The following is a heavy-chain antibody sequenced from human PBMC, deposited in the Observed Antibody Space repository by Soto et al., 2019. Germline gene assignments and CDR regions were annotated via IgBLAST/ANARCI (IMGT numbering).Heavy chain of an antibody. CDR3: ARLERVVAARGEVGY. V-gene: IGHV4-39*01. Sequence: SETLSLTCTVSGGSISSSSYYWGWIRQPPGKGLEWIGSIYYSGSTYYNPSLKSRVTISVDTSKNQFSLKLSSVTAADTAVYYCARLERVVAARGEVGYWGQGTLVTVSS. D-gene: IGHD2-15*01. CDR1: GGSISSSSYY. CDR2: IYYSGST. J-gene: IGHJ4*02.